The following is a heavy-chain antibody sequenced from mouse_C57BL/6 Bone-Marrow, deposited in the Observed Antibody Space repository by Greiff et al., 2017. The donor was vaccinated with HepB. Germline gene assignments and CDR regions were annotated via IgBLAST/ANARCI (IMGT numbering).Heavy chain of an antibody. CDR3: ARDDPWFAY. CDR2: INYDGSST. V-gene: IGHV5-16*01. CDR1: GFTFSDYY. Sequence: EVNLVESEGGLVQPGSSMKLSCTASGFTFSDYYMAWVRQVPEKGLEWVANINYDGSSTYYLDSLKSRFIISRDNAKNILYLQMSSLKSEDTATYYCARDDPWFAYWGQGTLVTVSA. J-gene: IGHJ3*01.